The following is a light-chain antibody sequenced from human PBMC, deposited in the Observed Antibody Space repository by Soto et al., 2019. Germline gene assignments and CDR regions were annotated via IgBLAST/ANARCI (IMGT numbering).Light chain of an antibody. V-gene: IGLV1-44*01. Sequence: QPVLTQPPSASGTPGQIVAISCSGSSSNIGSNTVTWYQQLPGTAPKLLIYSTSQRSSGVPGRFSGSKSGASASLSISGLQSEDEADYYCAAWDDRLGVYVFGTGTKVTVL. J-gene: IGLJ1*01. CDR2: STS. CDR1: SSNIGSNT. CDR3: AAWDDRLGVYV.